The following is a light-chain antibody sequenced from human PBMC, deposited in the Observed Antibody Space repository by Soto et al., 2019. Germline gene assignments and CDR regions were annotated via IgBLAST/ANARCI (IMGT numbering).Light chain of an antibody. V-gene: IGKV3-20*01. J-gene: IGKJ4*01. CDR2: GAS. Sequence: EILITQSPATLSLSPGERATLSCRASQSVSRSLAWYQQKPGQAPRLLIYGASSRATGIPDRFSGSGSGTDFTLTISRLEPEDFAVYYCQQYSSSPPLTFGGGTKVDIK. CDR1: QSVSRS. CDR3: QQYSSSPPLT.